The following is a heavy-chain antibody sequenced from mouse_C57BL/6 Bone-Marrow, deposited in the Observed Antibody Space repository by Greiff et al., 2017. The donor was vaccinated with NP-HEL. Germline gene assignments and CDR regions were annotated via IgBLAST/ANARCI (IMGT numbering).Heavy chain of an antibody. CDR1: GYSFTSYY. Sequence: VQLQQSGPELVKPGASVKISCKASGYSFTSYYIHWVKQRPGQGLEWIGWIYPGSGNTKYNEKFKGKATLTADTSSSTAYMQLSSLTSEDSAVYYCARLNYYGSSPWYFDVWGTGTTVTVSS. J-gene: IGHJ1*03. V-gene: IGHV1-66*01. D-gene: IGHD1-1*01. CDR2: IYPGSGNT. CDR3: ARLNYYGSSPWYFDV.